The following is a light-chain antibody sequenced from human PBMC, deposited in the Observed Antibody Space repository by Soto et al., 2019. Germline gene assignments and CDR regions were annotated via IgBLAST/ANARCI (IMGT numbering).Light chain of an antibody. J-gene: IGLJ2*01. CDR1: SSDVGNFNY. V-gene: IGLV2-14*03. Sequence: QSALTQPASVSGSPGRSVTISCTGSSSDVGNFNYVSWYQHRPGRAPKLIIYDVTNRPSGISYRFSASKSGRTASLTISGLQAEGEADYYCSSYSSTSTHVVFGGGTKLTVL. CDR2: DVT. CDR3: SSYSSTSTHVV.